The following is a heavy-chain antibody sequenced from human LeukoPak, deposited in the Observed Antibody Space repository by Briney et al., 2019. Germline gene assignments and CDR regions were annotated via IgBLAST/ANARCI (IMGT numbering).Heavy chain of an antibody. V-gene: IGHV4-38-2*02. J-gene: IGHJ4*02. Sequence: PSETLSLTCTVSGYSISSGYYWGWIRPPPGKGLEWIGSIYHSGSTYYNPSLKSRVTISVDTSKNQFSLKLSSVTAADTAVYYCARTRGYSYGQVFIYWGQGTLVTVSS. CDR1: GYSISSGYY. CDR2: IYHSGST. CDR3: ARTRGYSYGQVFIY. D-gene: IGHD5-18*01.